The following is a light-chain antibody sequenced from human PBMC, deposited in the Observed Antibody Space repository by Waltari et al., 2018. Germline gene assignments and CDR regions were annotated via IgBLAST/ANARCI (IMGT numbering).Light chain of an antibody. CDR1: QSVSKY. J-gene: IGKJ1*01. Sequence: EVVLTQSPGTLSLSPGERATLSCRASQSVSKYLAWYQQRPGQAPSLLIYAASTRATGIPDRFSGSGSGTDFSLTISRLEPEDFAVYYCQNHERLPATFGQGTKVEIK. V-gene: IGKV3-20*01. CDR2: AAS. CDR3: QNHERLPAT.